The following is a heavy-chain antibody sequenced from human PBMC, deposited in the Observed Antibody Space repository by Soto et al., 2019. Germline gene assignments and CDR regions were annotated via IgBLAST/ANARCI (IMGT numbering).Heavy chain of an antibody. V-gene: IGHV1-3*05. Sequence: QVQLVQSGAEEKTPGASVKVSCKASGYTFTSYAMHWVRQAPGQGLEWMGWINAGNGNTKFSQKFQGRVTITRDTSASTAYMELSSLRSEDTAVYYCARAPGAAIDYWGQGTLVTVSS. CDR1: GYTFTSYA. J-gene: IGHJ4*02. CDR3: ARAPGAAIDY. CDR2: INAGNGNT.